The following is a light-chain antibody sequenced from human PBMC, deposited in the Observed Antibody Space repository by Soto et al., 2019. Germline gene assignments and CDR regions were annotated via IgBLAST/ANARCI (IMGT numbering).Light chain of an antibody. Sequence: EIVLTQSPATLSLSPGERATLSCRASQSVSSYLAWYQQKPGQAPRLLSYDASNRATDIPARFSGSGSGTDFTFTISSLEPEDFAVYYCQQRSNWPLTFGGGTKVEIK. J-gene: IGKJ4*01. CDR3: QQRSNWPLT. CDR2: DAS. CDR1: QSVSSY. V-gene: IGKV3-11*01.